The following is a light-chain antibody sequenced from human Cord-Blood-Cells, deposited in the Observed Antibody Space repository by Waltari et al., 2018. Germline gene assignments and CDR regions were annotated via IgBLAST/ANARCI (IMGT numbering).Light chain of an antibody. J-gene: IGKJ5*01. CDR3: QQRSNWPPIT. CDR2: DAS. Sequence: EIVLTQSPATLSLSPGERATLSCRASQSVSSYLAWYQQKPGQAPRLLIYDASNRATGIPARFSGSGSGTDFTLTSSSREPEEFAVYYCQQRSNWPPITFGQGTRLEIK. CDR1: QSVSSY. V-gene: IGKV3-11*01.